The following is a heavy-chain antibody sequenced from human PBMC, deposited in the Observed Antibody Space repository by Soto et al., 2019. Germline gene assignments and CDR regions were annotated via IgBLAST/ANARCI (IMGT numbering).Heavy chain of an antibody. J-gene: IGHJ4*02. CDR2: ISYDGSNT. CDR1: GFSFSSYG. V-gene: IGHV3-30*18. CDR3: AKEGGLSGSYYISSSYYFDY. Sequence: GGSLRLSCAASGFSFSSYGMHWVRQAPGKGLEWVAIISYDGSNTYYADSVKGRFTISRDNSKNTLYLQMNSLRAEDTSVYYCAKEGGLSGSYYISSSYYFDYWGQGTLVTVSS. D-gene: IGHD1-26*01.